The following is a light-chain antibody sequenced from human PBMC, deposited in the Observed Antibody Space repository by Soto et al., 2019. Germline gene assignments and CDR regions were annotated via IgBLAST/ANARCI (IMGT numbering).Light chain of an antibody. V-gene: IGKV3-20*01. CDR2: GAS. J-gene: IGKJ2*01. CDR1: QSFSSSY. Sequence: EIVLTQSPGTLSLSPGERATLSCRARQSFSSSYLAWFQQKPGQAPRLLIYGASNRATGIPDRFSGSGSGTDFPLTISRLEPEDFAVYYCQQYGSSPPYTFGQVTKLEIK. CDR3: QQYGSSPPYT.